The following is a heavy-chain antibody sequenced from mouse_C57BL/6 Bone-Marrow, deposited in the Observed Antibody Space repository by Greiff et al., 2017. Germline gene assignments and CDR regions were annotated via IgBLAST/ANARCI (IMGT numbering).Heavy chain of an antibody. CDR3: ARRGFRELRDAMDY. V-gene: IGHV1-64*01. Sequence: VQLQQPGAELVKPGASVKLSCKASGYTFTSYWMHWVKQRPGQGLEWIGMIHPNSGSTNYNQKFKSKATLTVDKSSSTADMQLISLTSEDSAVYYCARRGFRELRDAMDYWGQGTSVTVSS. CDR2: IHPNSGST. CDR1: GYTFTSYW. J-gene: IGHJ4*01. D-gene: IGHD1-1*01.